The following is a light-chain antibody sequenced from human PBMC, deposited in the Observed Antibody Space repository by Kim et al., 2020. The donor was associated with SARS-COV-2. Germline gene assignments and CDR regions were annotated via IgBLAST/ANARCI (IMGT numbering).Light chain of an antibody. CDR3: QQSYSSPFT. CDR2: AAS. V-gene: IGKV1-39*01. J-gene: IGKJ3*01. CDR1: QSISSY. Sequence: DIQMTQSPSSLSASVGDRVTITCRASQSISSYLNWYQQKPGKAPKVLIYAASSLQSGVPSRFSGSGSGTDFTLTISSLQPEDFATYYCQQSYSSPFTLGPGTKVDIK.